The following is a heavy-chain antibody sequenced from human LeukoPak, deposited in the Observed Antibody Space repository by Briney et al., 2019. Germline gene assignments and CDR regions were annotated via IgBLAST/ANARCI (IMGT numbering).Heavy chain of an antibody. V-gene: IGHV1-69*01. CDR1: GGTFSSYA. D-gene: IGHD3-22*01. J-gene: IGHJ4*02. Sequence: AASVKVSCKASGGTFSSYAISWVRQAPGQGLEWMGGIIPIFGTANYAQKFQGSVTITADESTSTAYMELSSLRSEDTAVYYCARNFDSSGYYFGYWGQGTLVTVSS. CDR3: ARNFDSSGYYFGY. CDR2: IIPIFGTA.